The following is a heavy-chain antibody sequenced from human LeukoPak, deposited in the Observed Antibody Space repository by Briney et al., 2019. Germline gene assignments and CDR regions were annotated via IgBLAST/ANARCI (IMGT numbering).Heavy chain of an antibody. CDR2: ISNNGGYT. Sequence: GGSLRLSCAAYGFTFSSSAMSWVRQAPGKGLEWVSAISNNGGYTYYADSVQGRFTISRDNSKSTLCLQMNSLRAEDTAVYYCAKQLGYCSDGSCYFPYWGQGTLVTVSS. J-gene: IGHJ4*02. CDR1: GFTFSSSA. CDR3: AKQLGYCSDGSCYFPY. D-gene: IGHD2-15*01. V-gene: IGHV3-23*01.